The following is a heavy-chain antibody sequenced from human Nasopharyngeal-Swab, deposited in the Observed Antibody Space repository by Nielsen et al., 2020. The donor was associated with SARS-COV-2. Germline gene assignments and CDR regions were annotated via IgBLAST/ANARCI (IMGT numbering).Heavy chain of an antibody. V-gene: IGHV4-34*01. CDR1: GRSFINYY. Sequence: PCAVLGRSFINYYWTWIRQPPGKELEGSGEFKYGGSSNYNPSLKSRVTMSLDTSKNQFSLELSSVTAADTAVYYCARGAPSSYWFDPWGQGTLVTVSS. CDR3: ARGAPSSYWFDP. CDR2: FKYGGSS. J-gene: IGHJ5*02. D-gene: IGHD2-15*01.